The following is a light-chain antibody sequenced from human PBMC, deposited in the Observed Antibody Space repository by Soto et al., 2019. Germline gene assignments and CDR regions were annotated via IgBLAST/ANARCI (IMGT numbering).Light chain of an antibody. V-gene: IGKV1-5*03. CDR2: KAS. Sequence: DIQMTQSPSTLSGSVGDRVTITCRASHTIGSWLAWYQQKPGKAPKLLIYKASTLKSGVPSRFSGSGSGTDFTLTISSLQPEDLATYYCLESSSALTFGQGTRLEIK. CDR1: HTIGSW. J-gene: IGKJ5*01. CDR3: LESSSALT.